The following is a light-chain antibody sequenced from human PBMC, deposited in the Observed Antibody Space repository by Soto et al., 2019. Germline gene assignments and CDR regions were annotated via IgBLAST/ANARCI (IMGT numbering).Light chain of an antibody. Sequence: EIVLTQSPGTLSLSPGERATLSCRASQSVSNNYLAWYQQKPGQAPRLLIYGVSNRATGIPDRFSGSGSGTDFTLTISRLEPEDFAVYFCQQYKNWPPITFGQGTRLEIK. J-gene: IGKJ5*01. CDR3: QQYKNWPPIT. CDR1: QSVSNNY. CDR2: GVS. V-gene: IGKV3-20*01.